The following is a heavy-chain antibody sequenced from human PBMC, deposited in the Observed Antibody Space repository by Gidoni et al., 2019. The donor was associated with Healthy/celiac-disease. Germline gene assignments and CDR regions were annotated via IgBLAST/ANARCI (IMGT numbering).Heavy chain of an antibody. CDR3: AREVRPWAFDI. D-gene: IGHD3-22*01. CDR1: GFTFSSYA. Sequence: EVQLVESGGGLVQPGGSLRLSCAASGFTFSSYAMHWVRQAPGKGLEYVSAISSNGGSTYYANSVKGRFTISRDNSKNTLYLQMGSLRAEDMAVYYCAREVRPWAFDIWGQGTMVTVSS. CDR2: ISSNGGST. J-gene: IGHJ3*02. V-gene: IGHV3-64*01.